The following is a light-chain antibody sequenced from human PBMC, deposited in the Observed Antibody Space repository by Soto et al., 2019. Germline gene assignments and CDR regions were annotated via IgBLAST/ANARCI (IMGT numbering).Light chain of an antibody. CDR3: QTWGTGTVV. J-gene: IGLJ2*01. Sequence: QLVLTQSPSACASLGASVRFTCTLSSGHSSNAVAWHQQQPEKGPRFLMKLNSDGSHTKGDGIPDRFSGSSSGAERYLTISNLQSEDEAEYYCQTWGTGTVVFGGGTKVTVL. CDR2: LNSDGSH. V-gene: IGLV4-69*01. CDR1: SGHSSNA.